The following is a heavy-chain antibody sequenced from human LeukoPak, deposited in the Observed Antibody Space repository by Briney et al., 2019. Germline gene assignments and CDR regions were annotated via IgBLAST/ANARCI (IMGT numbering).Heavy chain of an antibody. CDR1: GYTFSNYG. Sequence: ASVKVSCKASGYTFSNYGISWVRQAPGQGLEWMGWINPSSGGTNYAQKFQGRVSMTRDRSSSTAYMEMTRLRKDDTAVYYCARVTVVTLGYNWFDPWGQGTLVT. J-gene: IGHJ5*02. CDR2: INPSSGGT. D-gene: IGHD4-23*01. V-gene: IGHV1-2*02. CDR3: ARVTVVTLGYNWFDP.